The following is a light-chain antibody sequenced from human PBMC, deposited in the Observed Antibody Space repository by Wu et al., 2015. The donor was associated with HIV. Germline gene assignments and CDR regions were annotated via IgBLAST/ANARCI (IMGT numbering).Light chain of an antibody. V-gene: IGKV1-9*01. CDR3: QQLNSYPLT. CDR1: QGISHF. CDR2: AAS. Sequence: DIQLTQSPSFLSASVGDRVTITCRASQGISHFLGWYQQKPGKAPKLLIYAASTLQSGGPSRFSGSGSGTEFTLTISSLQPDDFATYYCQQLNSYPLTFGGGTKVEIK. J-gene: IGKJ4*01.